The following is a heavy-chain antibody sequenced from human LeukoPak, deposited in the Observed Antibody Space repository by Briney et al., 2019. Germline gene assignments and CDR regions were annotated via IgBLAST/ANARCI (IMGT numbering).Heavy chain of an antibody. V-gene: IGHV3-23*01. CDR1: GFTFSSYS. J-gene: IGHJ4*02. CDR3: AKRTDYSNYGPFDY. D-gene: IGHD4-11*01. Sequence: GGSLRLSCAASGFTFSSYSMYWVRQAPGKGLEWVSAISGSGGSTYYADSVKGRFTTSRDNSKNTLFLQMNSLRAEDTAVYYCAKRTDYSNYGPFDYWGQGTLVTVSS. CDR2: ISGSGGST.